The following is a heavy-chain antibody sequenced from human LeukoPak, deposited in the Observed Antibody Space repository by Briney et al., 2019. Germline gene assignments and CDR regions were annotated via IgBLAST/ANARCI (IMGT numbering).Heavy chain of an antibody. CDR3: AREGRSLWFGELLSTPYFDY. CDR1: GFTLSSYE. D-gene: IGHD3-10*01. Sequence: GGSLRLSCAASGFTLSSYEMNWVRQAPGKGLEWVSYISSSGNTIYYADSVKGRFTISRDNAKNSLYLEMNSLRAEDTAFYYCAREGRSLWFGELLSTPYFDYWGQGTLVTVSS. CDR2: ISSSGNTI. J-gene: IGHJ4*02. V-gene: IGHV3-48*03.